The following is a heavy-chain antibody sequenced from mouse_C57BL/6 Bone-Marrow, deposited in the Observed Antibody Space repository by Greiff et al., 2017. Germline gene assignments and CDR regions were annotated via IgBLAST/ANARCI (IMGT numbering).Heavy chain of an antibody. CDR2: ISSGSSTI. CDR1: GFTFSDYG. V-gene: IGHV5-17*01. CDR3: ARGGNQSYYFDY. J-gene: IGHJ2*01. Sequence: EVMLVESGGGLVKPGGSLKLSCEASGFTFSDYGMHWVRQAPEKGLEGVAYISSGSSTIYYADTVKGRFTIARDNAKNTLFLQMTSLRSEDTAMYYCARGGNQSYYFDYWGQGTTLTVSS. D-gene: IGHD2-1*01.